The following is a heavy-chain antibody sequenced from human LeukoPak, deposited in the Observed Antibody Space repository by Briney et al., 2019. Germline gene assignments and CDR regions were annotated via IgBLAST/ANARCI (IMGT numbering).Heavy chain of an antibody. Sequence: PGGSLRLSCAASGFTFSSYSMTWVRQAPGKGLEWVSSISSSSSYIYYADSVKGRFTISRDNAKNSLYLQMNSLRAEDTAVYYCARDARYNGYNWNYWFDPWGQGTLVTVSS. CDR1: GFTFSSYS. CDR2: ISSSSSYI. D-gene: IGHD1-7*01. J-gene: IGHJ5*02. CDR3: ARDARYNGYNWNYWFDP. V-gene: IGHV3-21*01.